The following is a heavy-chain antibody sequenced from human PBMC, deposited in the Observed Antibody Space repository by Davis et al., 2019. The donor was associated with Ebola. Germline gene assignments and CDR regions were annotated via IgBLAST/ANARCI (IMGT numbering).Heavy chain of an antibody. CDR3: ARDRGEHYDFWSGYHYGMDV. D-gene: IGHD3-3*01. J-gene: IGHJ6*02. CDR1: GFTFSSYS. V-gene: IGHV3-21*01. Sequence: PGGSLRLSCAASGFTFSSYSMNWVRQAPGKGLEWVSSISSSSSYIYYADSVKGRFTISRANAKNSLYLHMNSLRAEDTAVYYCARDRGEHYDFWSGYHYGMDVWGQGTTVTVSS. CDR2: ISSSSSYI.